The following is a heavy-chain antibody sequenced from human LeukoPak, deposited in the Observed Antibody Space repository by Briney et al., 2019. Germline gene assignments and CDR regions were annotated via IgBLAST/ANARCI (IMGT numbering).Heavy chain of an antibody. Sequence: GGSLRLSCAASGLPYSSNWLHWVRQAPGKGLVWVSLITGDGGSTNYADSVKGRFTISRDNAKNTLYLQMNSLRAEDTAVYYCARAPYSACYAGTWGQGTMVTVSS. CDR1: GLPYSSNW. V-gene: IGHV3-74*01. J-gene: IGHJ3*01. CDR2: ITGDGGST. D-gene: IGHD2-2*01. CDR3: ARAPYSACYAGT.